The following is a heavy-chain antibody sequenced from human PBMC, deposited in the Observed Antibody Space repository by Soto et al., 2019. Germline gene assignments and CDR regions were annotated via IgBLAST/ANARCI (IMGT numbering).Heavy chain of an antibody. J-gene: IGHJ5*02. V-gene: IGHV4-31*03. Sequence: QVQLQESGPGLVKPSQTLSLTCTVSGGSISSGGYYWSWIRQHPGKGLEWIGYIYYSGCTYYNPSLKIRVTIEVDTCMSHFSPKLCSLTAADTSVYCCARGAVYQNPWGQGTLVTVSS. D-gene: IGHD6-13*01. CDR1: GGSISSGGYY. CDR2: IYYSGCT. CDR3: ARGAVYQNP.